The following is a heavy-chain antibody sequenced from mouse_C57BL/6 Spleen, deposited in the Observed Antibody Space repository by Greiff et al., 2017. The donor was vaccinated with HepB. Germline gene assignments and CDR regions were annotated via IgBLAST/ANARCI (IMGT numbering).Heavy chain of an antibody. Sequence: QVHVKQSGAELVRPGTSVKVSCKASGYAFTNYLIEWVKQRPGQGLEWIGVINPGSGGTNYNEKFKGKATLTADKSSSTAYMQLSSLTSEDSAVYFCARSGGTVVEGFDYWGQGTTLTVSS. D-gene: IGHD1-1*01. J-gene: IGHJ2*01. V-gene: IGHV1-54*01. CDR3: ARSGGTVVEGFDY. CDR1: GYAFTNYL. CDR2: INPGSGGT.